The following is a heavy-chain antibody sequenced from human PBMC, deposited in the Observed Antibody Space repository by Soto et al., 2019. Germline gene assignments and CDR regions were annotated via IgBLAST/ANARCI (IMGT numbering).Heavy chain of an antibody. CDR1: GGTFSSYA. D-gene: IGHD3-10*01. J-gene: IGHJ6*02. V-gene: IGHV1-69*06. CDR3: ARAPHYYGSGSLLMDV. Sequence: SVKVSCKASGGTFSSYATSWVRQAPGQGLEWMGGIIPIFGTANYAQKFRGRVTITADKSTSTAYMELSSLRSEDTAVYYCARAPHYYGSGSLLMDVWGQGTTVTVSS. CDR2: IIPIFGTA.